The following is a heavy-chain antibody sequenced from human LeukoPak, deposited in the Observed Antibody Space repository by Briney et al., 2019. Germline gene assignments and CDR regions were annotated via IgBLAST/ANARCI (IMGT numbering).Heavy chain of an antibody. J-gene: IGHJ4*02. CDR2: ITSSSSTI. D-gene: IGHD5-18*01. V-gene: IGHV3-48*01. CDR3: ARGSHSYGYVFDY. Sequence: GGSLRLSCAASGFTFSSYNMNWVRQAPGKGLEWVSYITSSSSTIYYADSVKGRSTISRDNAKNSLYLQMNSLRAEDTAVYYCARGSHSYGYVFDYWGQGTLVTVSS. CDR1: GFTFSSYN.